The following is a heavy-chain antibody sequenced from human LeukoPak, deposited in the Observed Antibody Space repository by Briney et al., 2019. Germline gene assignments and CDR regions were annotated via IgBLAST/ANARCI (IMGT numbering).Heavy chain of an antibody. CDR3: AIASMVRGVIIKRAFDS. CDR1: GFTFSSYA. J-gene: IGHJ4*02. D-gene: IGHD3-10*01. CDR2: ISGSGGST. V-gene: IGHV3-23*01. Sequence: GGSLRLSCAASGFTFSSYAMSWVRQAPGKGLEWVSAISGSGGSTYYADSVKGRFTISSDNPKNTLYLQMNSLRAEDTAVYYCAIASMVRGVIIKRAFDSWGQGTLVTVSS.